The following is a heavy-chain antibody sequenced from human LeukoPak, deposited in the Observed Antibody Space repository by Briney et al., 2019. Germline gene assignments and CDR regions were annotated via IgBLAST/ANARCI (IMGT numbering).Heavy chain of an antibody. CDR1: GFTFSSYA. CDR2: ISYDGSNK. D-gene: IGHD3-3*01. V-gene: IGHV3-30-3*01. J-gene: IGHJ6*02. Sequence: GRSLRLSCAASGFTFSSYAMHWVRQAPGKGLEWVAVISYDGSNKYYADSVKGRFTISRDNSKNTLYLQMNSPRAEDTAVYYCARTQNPYYDFWSQNFYYGMDVWGQGTTVTVSS. CDR3: ARTQNPYYDFWSQNFYYGMDV.